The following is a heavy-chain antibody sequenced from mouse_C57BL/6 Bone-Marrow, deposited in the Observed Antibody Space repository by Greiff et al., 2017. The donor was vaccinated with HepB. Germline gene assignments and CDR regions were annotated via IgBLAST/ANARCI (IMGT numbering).Heavy chain of an antibody. D-gene: IGHD2-2*01. V-gene: IGHV1-50*01. Sequence: QVQLQQPGAELVKPGASVKLSCKASGYTFTSYWMQWVKQRPGQGLEWIGEIEPSDSYTNYNQKFKGKATLTVDTSSSTAYMQLSSLTSEDSAVYFCAREGYGYDVNFDYWGQGTTLTVSS. CDR3: AREGYGYDVNFDY. CDR2: IEPSDSYT. J-gene: IGHJ2*01. CDR1: GYTFTSYW.